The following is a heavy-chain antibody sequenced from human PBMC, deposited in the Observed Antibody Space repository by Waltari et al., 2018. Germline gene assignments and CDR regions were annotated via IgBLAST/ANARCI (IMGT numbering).Heavy chain of an antibody. CDR3: ARDVGWDHTPGEHYGMDV. V-gene: IGHV4-59*01. D-gene: IGHD3-10*01. CDR1: GGSISSYY. Sequence: QVQLQESGPGLVKPSETLSLTCTVSGGSISSYYWSWIRQPPGKGLEWIGYIYYRGSTNYNPSLKSRVTISVDTSKNQFSLKLSSVTAADTAVYYCARDVGWDHTPGEHYGMDVWGQGTTVTVSS. J-gene: IGHJ6*02. CDR2: IYYRGST.